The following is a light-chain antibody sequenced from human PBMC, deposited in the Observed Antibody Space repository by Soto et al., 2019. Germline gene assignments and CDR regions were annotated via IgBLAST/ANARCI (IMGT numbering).Light chain of an antibody. CDR1: QSVGSY. J-gene: IGKJ4*01. Sequence: EIVLTQSPGTLSLSPGERATLSCRASQSVGSYLAWYQQKPGQAPRLLIYDASNRATGIPTRFSGSGSGTDFTLTINSLEPEDFAVYYCQQRSNWPPLTFGGGTKVDIK. CDR2: DAS. V-gene: IGKV3-11*01. CDR3: QQRSNWPPLT.